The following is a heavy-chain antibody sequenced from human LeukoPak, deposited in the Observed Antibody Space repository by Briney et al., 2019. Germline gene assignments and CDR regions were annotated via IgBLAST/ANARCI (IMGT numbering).Heavy chain of an antibody. CDR3: ARPPGYDFWSGYPPSDYYYGMDV. J-gene: IGHJ6*02. CDR1: GYTFISYD. Sequence: ASVKVSCKASGYTFISYDINWVRQATGQGLEWMGWMSPNSGNTGYAQKFQGRITMTKSTSISTAYMELSDLESEDTAVYYCARPPGYDFWSGYPPSDYYYGMDVWGQGTTVTVSS. CDR2: MSPNSGNT. V-gene: IGHV1-8*01. D-gene: IGHD3-3*01.